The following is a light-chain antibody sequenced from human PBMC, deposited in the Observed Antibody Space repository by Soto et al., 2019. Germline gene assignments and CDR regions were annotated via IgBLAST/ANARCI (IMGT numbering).Light chain of an antibody. CDR3: QQSYSRT. Sequence: IQMTQSPSSLSASVGDRVTLTCQASHDIRDHLNWYQQKPGKPPKLLIYDASNLQSGVPSRFSGSGSGTDFTLTISSLQPEDFGTYYCQQSYSRTFGQGTKVDIK. V-gene: IGKV1-39*01. J-gene: IGKJ1*01. CDR2: DAS. CDR1: HDIRDH.